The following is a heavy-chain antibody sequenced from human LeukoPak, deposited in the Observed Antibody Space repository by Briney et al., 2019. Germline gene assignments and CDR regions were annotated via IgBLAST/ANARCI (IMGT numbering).Heavy chain of an antibody. CDR2: IYTRGST. J-gene: IGHJ4*02. V-gene: IGHV4-61*02. Sequence: SETLSLTCTVSGGSISSGSYYWSWIRQPAGKGLEWIGRIYTRGSTNYNPSLKSRVTISVDTSKNQFSLKLSSVTAADTAVYYCARRDGSGSSYYFDYWGQGTLVTVSS. CDR1: GGSISSGSYY. D-gene: IGHD3-10*01. CDR3: ARRDGSGSSYYFDY.